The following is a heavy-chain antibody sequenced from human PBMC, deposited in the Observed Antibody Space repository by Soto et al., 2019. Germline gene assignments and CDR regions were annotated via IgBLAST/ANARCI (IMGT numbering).Heavy chain of an antibody. CDR2: IDPSDSYI. Sequence: GASLTISCQVSGYRFTSYWISWVRQMPGKGLEWMGRIDPSDSYINYSPSFQGHVTIAADKSISTAYLQWGSLKASDTAMYYCARDREPIVVVPAATDYGMDVWGQGTTVTVSS. CDR3: ARDREPIVVVPAATDYGMDV. V-gene: IGHV5-10-1*01. CDR1: GYRFTSYW. D-gene: IGHD2-2*01. J-gene: IGHJ6*02.